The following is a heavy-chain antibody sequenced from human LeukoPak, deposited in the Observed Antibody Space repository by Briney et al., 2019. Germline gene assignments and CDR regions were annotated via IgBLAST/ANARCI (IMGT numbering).Heavy chain of an antibody. D-gene: IGHD6-13*01. J-gene: IGHJ4*02. V-gene: IGHV1-2*02. CDR1: GYTFTGYY. Sequence: ASVKVSCKASGYTFTGYYMHWERQAPGKGLEWMGWINPKSGVTNYAQKFQGRVTMTRDTSISTAYMELSGLRSDDTAVYYCARRPGIAAFDYWGQRTLVTVSS. CDR3: ARRPGIAAFDY. CDR2: INPKSGVT.